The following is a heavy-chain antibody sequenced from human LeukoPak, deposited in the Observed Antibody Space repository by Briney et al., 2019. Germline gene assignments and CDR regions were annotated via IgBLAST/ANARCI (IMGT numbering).Heavy chain of an antibody. V-gene: IGHV3-23*01. J-gene: IGHJ5*02. CDR3: AKVGRQLLSGRGPLWFDP. D-gene: IGHD2-2*01. CDR1: GFPFSSYA. Sequence: GGSLRLSCAASGFPFSSYAMSWVRQAPGKGLEWVSAISGSVGSTYYADSVKGRFTISRDNSKNTLYLQMNSLRAEDTAVYYCAKVGRQLLSGRGPLWFDPWGQGALVTVSS. CDR2: ISGSVGST.